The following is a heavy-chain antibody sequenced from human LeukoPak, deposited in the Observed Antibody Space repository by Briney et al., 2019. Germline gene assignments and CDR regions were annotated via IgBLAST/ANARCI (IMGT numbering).Heavy chain of an antibody. D-gene: IGHD4-23*01. V-gene: IGHV3-23*01. CDR3: AKGGYGGNLDY. CDR2: ISGSGGST. J-gene: IGHJ4*02. Sequence: GGSLRLACTATGFTFGDYAMTWVRQALGKGLEWVSAISGSGGSTYYADSVKGRFTISRDNSKNTLYLQMNSLRAEDTAVYYCAKGGYGGNLDYWGQGTLVTVSS. CDR1: GFTFGDYA.